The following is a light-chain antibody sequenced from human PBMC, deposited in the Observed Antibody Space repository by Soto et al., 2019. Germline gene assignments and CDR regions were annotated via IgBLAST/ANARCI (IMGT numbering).Light chain of an antibody. V-gene: IGKV4-1*01. CDR1: QIVLSSSNNKNY. Sequence: DLVMTQSPDSLPVSLVESSTRNCKSSQIVLSSSNNKNYLAWYQQRPGQSPKLILYWASTREFGVPARFSGSGSGTDFTLTISSLQAEDVAVYYCQQYYSTPRTFGQGTKVDI. J-gene: IGKJ1*01. CDR3: QQYYSTPRT. CDR2: WAS.